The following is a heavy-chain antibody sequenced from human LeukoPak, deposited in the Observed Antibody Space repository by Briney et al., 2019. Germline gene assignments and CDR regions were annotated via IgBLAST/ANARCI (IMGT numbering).Heavy chain of an antibody. Sequence: SETLSLTCAVYLGSFSGYYWSWIRQPPGRGREWTGEINHSVSTNSNPPLKSRDTISEDTTNNQISLMLSAVTAADTPVYCCARDKQLVRVGAFDIWGQGTMVTVSS. CDR1: LGSFSGYY. J-gene: IGHJ3*02. V-gene: IGHV4-34*01. CDR2: INHSVST. CDR3: ARDKQLVRVGAFDI. D-gene: IGHD6-13*01.